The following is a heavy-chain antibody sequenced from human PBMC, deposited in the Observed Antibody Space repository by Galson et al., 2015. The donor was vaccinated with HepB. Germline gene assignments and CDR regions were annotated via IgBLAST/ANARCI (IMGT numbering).Heavy chain of an antibody. D-gene: IGHD4-17*01. Sequence: SVKVSCKASGYTFNSHWRHWVRQAPGQGLEWMGLISPSGDFTASAQKFQGRVTMTRDTSTHTVHMELSSLTSEDTAVYYCVRDEVGFGDSATWGQGTLVTVSS. V-gene: IGHV1-46*02. CDR3: VRDEVGFGDSAT. J-gene: IGHJ4*02. CDR2: ISPSGDFT. CDR1: GYTFNSHW.